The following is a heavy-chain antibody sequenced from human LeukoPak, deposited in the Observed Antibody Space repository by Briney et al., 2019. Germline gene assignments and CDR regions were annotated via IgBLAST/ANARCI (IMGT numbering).Heavy chain of an antibody. CDR3: ARDRSGYHRFDY. CDR1: GGSISSYY. V-gene: IGHV4-59*01. Sequence: SETLSLTCTVSGGSISSYYWSWIRQPPGKGLEWIGYIYYSGSTNYNPSLKSRVTISVDTSKNQFSLKLSSVTAADTAVYYCARDRSGYHRFDYWGQGTLVTVCS. CDR2: IYYSGST. D-gene: IGHD3-3*01. J-gene: IGHJ4*02.